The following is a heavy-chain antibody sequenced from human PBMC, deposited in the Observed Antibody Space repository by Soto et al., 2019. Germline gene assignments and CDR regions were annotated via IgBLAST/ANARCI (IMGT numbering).Heavy chain of an antibody. CDR1: GFSLSTSGVG. J-gene: IGHJ5*02. Sequence: SGPTLVNPTQTLTLTCTFSGFSLSTSGVGVGWIRQPPGRALEWLALIYWDDDKRYSPSLKSRLTITKDTSKNQVVVTMTNMDPVDTATYYCAHQGDYVSRWWFDPWGQGTLVTVSS. CDR3: AHQGDYVSRWWFDP. D-gene: IGHD4-17*01. CDR2: IYWDDDK. V-gene: IGHV2-5*02.